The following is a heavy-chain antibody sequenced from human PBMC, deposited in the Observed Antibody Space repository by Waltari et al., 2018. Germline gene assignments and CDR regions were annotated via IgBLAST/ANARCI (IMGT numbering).Heavy chain of an antibody. CDR3: ATYYDSRGLRSRLITYWFDP. D-gene: IGHD3-22*01. V-gene: IGHV1-24*01. CDR2: FEPEEGET. J-gene: IGHJ5*02. Sequence: QVQLVQSGAEVKKPGASVKVSCKVSGYTLTELSMHWVRQAPGKGLEWMGGFEPEEGETISAQKFQGRVTMTEDTSTDSAYMELSSLRSEDTAVYYCATYYDSRGLRSRLITYWFDPWGQGTLVTVSS. CDR1: GYTLTELS.